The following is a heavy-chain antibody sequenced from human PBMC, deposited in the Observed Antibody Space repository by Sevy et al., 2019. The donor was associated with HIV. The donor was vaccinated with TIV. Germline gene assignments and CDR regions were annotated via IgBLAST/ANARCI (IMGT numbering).Heavy chain of an antibody. D-gene: IGHD3-3*01. CDR2: LYSSGST. Sequence: GGSLRLSCVASGFTVSSSYMSWVRQAPGKGLEWVSALYSSGSTYYADSVKGRFTVSRDNSKNTLYLQMNSLRAEDTAVYYCARDRRLGVSGPDEYVVDVWGQGTTVTVSS. V-gene: IGHV3-53*01. CDR1: GFTVSSSY. CDR3: ARDRRLGVSGPDEYVVDV. J-gene: IGHJ6*02.